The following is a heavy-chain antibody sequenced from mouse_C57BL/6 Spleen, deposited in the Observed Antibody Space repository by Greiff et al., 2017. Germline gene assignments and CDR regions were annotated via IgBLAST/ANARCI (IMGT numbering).Heavy chain of an antibody. D-gene: IGHD2-1*01. CDR3: VYGSDVSSYYAMDY. CDR2: IDPNSGGT. CDR1: GYTFTSYW. V-gene: IGHV1-72*01. J-gene: IGHJ4*01. Sequence: QVQLQQSGAELVKPGASVKLSCKASGYTFTSYWMHWVKQRPGRGLEWIGRIDPNSGGTKYNEKFKSKATLTVDKSSSTAYMQLSSLTSEDSAVXYCVYGSDVSSYYAMDYWGQGTSVTVSS.